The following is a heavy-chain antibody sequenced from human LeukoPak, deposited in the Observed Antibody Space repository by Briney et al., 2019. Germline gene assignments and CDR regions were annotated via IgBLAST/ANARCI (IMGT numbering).Heavy chain of an antibody. J-gene: IGHJ4*02. CDR1: GFTFSNAW. V-gene: IGHV3-48*03. Sequence: GGSLRLSCAASGFTFSNAWMSWVRQAPGKGLEWVSYISSSGNAIYYADSVKGRFTFSRDNAKNSLYLQMNSLRAEDTAIYYCARSSFSSGWYEPYYFDYWGQGTLVTVSS. D-gene: IGHD6-19*01. CDR3: ARSSFSSGWYEPYYFDY. CDR2: ISSSGNAI.